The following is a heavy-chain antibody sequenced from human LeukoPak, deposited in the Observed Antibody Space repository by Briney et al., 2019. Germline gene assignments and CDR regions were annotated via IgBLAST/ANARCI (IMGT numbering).Heavy chain of an antibody. J-gene: IGHJ4*02. V-gene: IGHV4-34*01. Sequence: PSETLSLTCAVYSGSFSSYYWSWIRQPPGKGREWIGEINHSGSTNYNPSLKSRVTISVDTSKNQFSLRLNSVTAADTAVYYCARGAAGTAMPYFDNWGQGTLVTVSS. CDR3: ARGAAGTAMPYFDN. CDR1: SGSFSSYY. CDR2: INHSGST. D-gene: IGHD5-18*01.